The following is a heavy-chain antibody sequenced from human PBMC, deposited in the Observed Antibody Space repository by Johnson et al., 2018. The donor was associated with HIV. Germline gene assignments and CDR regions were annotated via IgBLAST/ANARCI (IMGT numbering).Heavy chain of an antibody. CDR3: ARDAPDSGSYHAFDI. V-gene: IGHV3-72*01. Sequence: VQLVESGGGLVQPGGSLRLSCVASGFIFSDHYMDWVRQAPGKGLEWVGRTRNKANSYTTDYAASVKGRFTISRDDSKNTLYLQRNSLRAEDTAVYYCARDAPDSGSYHAFDIWGQGTMVTVSS. CDR2: TRNKANSYTT. J-gene: IGHJ3*02. CDR1: GFIFSDHY. D-gene: IGHD1-26*01.